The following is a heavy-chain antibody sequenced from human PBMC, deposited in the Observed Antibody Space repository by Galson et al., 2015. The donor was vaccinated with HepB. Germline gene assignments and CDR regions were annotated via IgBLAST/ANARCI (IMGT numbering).Heavy chain of an antibody. Sequence: SLRLSCAASGFTFDDYAMHWVRQAPGKGLEWVSGLSWNSGSIDYADSVKGRFTISRDNAKNSLYLQMNSLRAEDTALYYCAKEPSRWLQFNDAFDIWGQGTMVTVSS. D-gene: IGHD5-24*01. CDR2: LSWNSGSI. V-gene: IGHV3-9*01. CDR3: AKEPSRWLQFNDAFDI. J-gene: IGHJ3*02. CDR1: GFTFDDYA.